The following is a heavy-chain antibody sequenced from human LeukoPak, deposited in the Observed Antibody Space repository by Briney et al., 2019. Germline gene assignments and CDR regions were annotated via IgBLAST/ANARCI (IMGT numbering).Heavy chain of an antibody. CDR1: GYSFTSYW. D-gene: IGHD3-3*01. V-gene: IGHV5-51*01. Sequence: GESLKISCKGSGYSFTSYWIGWVRQMPGKGLEWMGIIYPGDSDTRYSPSFQGQVTISADKSISTAYLQWSSLKASDTAMYYCARFVYDFWGGYCLDYWGQGTLVTVSS. CDR3: ARFVYDFWGGYCLDY. CDR2: IYPGDSDT. J-gene: IGHJ4*02.